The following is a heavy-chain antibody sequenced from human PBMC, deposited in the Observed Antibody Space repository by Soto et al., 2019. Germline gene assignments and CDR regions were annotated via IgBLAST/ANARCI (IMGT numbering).Heavy chain of an antibody. CDR1: GFTFGNYW. V-gene: IGHV3-7*05. CDR2: IRKDGSVE. J-gene: IGHJ3*01. CDR3: ARDANYRDSSVYYHVFDV. D-gene: IGHD3-22*01. Sequence: DVQLMQSGGGLVQPGGSLRLSCAASGFTFGNYWMTWVRQAPGKGLEWVANIRKDGSVEHYMDSVKGRFSVSRDNAKESLYLQMSSLRIQDTAVYYCARDANYRDSSVYYHVFDVWRQGTMVTVSS.